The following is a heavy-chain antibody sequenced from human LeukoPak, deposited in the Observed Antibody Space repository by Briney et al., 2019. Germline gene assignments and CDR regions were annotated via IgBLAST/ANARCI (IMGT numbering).Heavy chain of an antibody. D-gene: IGHD5-18*01. J-gene: IGHJ6*03. CDR3: ARGLLYGYSQRGGYYYYMDV. Sequence: SETLSLTCAVYGGSFSGYYWSWIRQPPGKGLEWIGEINHSGSTNYNPSLKSRVTISVDTSKNQFSLKLSSVTAADTAVYYCARGLLYGYSQRGGYYYYMDVWGKGTTVTVSS. CDR1: GGSFSGYY. V-gene: IGHV4-34*01. CDR2: INHSGST.